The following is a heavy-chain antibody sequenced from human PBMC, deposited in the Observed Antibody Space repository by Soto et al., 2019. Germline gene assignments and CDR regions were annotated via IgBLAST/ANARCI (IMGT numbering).Heavy chain of an antibody. CDR2: IIPIFGTA. D-gene: IGHD3-9*01. CDR1: GGTFSSYA. J-gene: IGHJ4*02. V-gene: IGHV1-69*01. CDR3: ARGSKKLRFDILTGYYDY. Sequence: QVQLVQSGAEVKKPGSSVKVSCKASGGTFSSYAISWVRQAPGQGLEWMGGIIPIFGTANYAQKFQGRVTITGDEATSTAYMELSSLRSEDTAVYYCARGSKKLRFDILTGYYDYWGQGTLVTVSS.